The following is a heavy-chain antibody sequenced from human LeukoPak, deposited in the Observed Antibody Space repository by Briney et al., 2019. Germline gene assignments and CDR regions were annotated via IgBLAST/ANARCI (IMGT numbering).Heavy chain of an antibody. CDR3: ARGALVRGVIRYFDY. CDR2: ISSSTTYI. Sequence: TGGSLRLSCAASGFTFNTYSMTWVRQAPGRGLEWVSSISSSTTYIYYADSVKGRFTISRDNAKNSMYLQMNSLRAEDTAVYYCARGALVRGVIRYFDYWGQGSLVTVSS. J-gene: IGHJ4*02. D-gene: IGHD3-10*01. CDR1: GFTFNTYS. V-gene: IGHV3-21*01.